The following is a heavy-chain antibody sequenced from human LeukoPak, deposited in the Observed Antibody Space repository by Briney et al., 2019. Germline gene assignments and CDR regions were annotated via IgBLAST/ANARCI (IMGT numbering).Heavy chain of an antibody. V-gene: IGHV1-69*13. Sequence: SVKVSCKASGGTLSSYAISWVRQAPGQGLEWMGGIIPIFGTANYAQKFQGRVTITADESTSTAYMELSSLRSEDTAVYYCARDDPNYDYVWGSYPQNWGQGTLVTVSS. J-gene: IGHJ4*02. D-gene: IGHD3-16*02. CDR1: GGTLSSYA. CDR3: ARDDPNYDYVWGSYPQN. CDR2: IIPIFGTA.